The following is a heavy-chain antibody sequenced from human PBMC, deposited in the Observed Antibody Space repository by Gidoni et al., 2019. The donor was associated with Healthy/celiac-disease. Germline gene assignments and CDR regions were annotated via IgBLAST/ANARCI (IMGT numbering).Heavy chain of an antibody. J-gene: IGHJ4*02. CDR2: INPNSGGT. Sequence: QVQLVQSGAEVKKPGASVKVSCKASGYTFTGDYIHWVRQAPGQGLEWMGWINPNSGGTNYAQKFQGRVTMTRDTSISTAYMELSRLRSDDTAVYYGARASSGYYYKRSFDYWGQGTLVTVSS. CDR3: ARASSGYYYKRSFDY. CDR1: GYTFTGDY. V-gene: IGHV1-2*02. D-gene: IGHD3-22*01.